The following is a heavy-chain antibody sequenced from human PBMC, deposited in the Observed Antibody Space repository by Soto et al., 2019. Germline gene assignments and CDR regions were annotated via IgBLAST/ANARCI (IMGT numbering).Heavy chain of an antibody. D-gene: IGHD3-10*01. J-gene: IGHJ6*02. CDR2: IYYSGST. CDR3: ARVLWFGAYYGMDV. Sequence: PSETLSLTCTVSGGSVSSGSYYWSWIRQPPGKGLEWIGYIYYSGSTNYNPSLKSRVTISVDTSKNQFSLKLSSVTAADTAVYYCARVLWFGAYYGMDVWGQGTTVTVSS. CDR1: GGSVSSGSYY. V-gene: IGHV4-61*01.